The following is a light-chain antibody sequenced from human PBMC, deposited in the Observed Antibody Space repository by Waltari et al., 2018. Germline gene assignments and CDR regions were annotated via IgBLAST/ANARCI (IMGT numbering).Light chain of an antibody. CDR2: WAS. CDR1: RSVLYSGNRKNY. Sequence: DIVMTQSPDSLAVSLGDRATIRSKSSRSVLYSGNRKNYLAWYPQKPGQPPRLLIYWASTRESGVPDRFSGSGSGTDFTLTISSLQAEDVAVYYCQQYDELPLTFGGGTKVEIK. V-gene: IGKV4-1*01. J-gene: IGKJ4*01. CDR3: QQYDELPLT.